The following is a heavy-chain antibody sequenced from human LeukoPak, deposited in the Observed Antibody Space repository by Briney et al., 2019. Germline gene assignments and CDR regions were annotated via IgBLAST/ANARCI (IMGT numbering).Heavy chain of an antibody. CDR3: AKERPSIAAAGDPYFDY. CDR2: ISGSGGST. J-gene: IGHJ4*02. Sequence: GGSLRLSCAASGFTFSSYAMSWVRQAPGKGLEWVSAISGSGGSTYYADSVKGRFTISRDNSKNTLYMQMNSLRAEDTAVYYCAKERPSIAAAGDPYFDYWGQGTLVTVSS. CDR1: GFTFSSYA. D-gene: IGHD6-13*01. V-gene: IGHV3-23*01.